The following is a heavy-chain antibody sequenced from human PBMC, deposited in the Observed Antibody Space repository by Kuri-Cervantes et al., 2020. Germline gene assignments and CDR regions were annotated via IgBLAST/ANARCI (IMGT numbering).Heavy chain of an antibody. D-gene: IGHD6-19*01. CDR3: ARVGAVAGTGNWFDP. J-gene: IGHJ5*02. V-gene: IGHV1-18*01. Sequence: ASVKVSCKASRYTFTSYGFSWVRQAPGQGLEWMGWISAYNGNTNYAQKFQGRVTMTRDTSISTAYMELSRLRSDDTAVYYCARVGAVAGTGNWFDPWGQGTLVTVSS. CDR1: RYTFTSYG. CDR2: ISAYNGNT.